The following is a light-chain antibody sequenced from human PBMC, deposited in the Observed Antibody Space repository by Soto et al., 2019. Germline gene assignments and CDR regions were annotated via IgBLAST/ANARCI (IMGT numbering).Light chain of an antibody. Sequence: QSVLTQPPSASGTPGQRVTISCSGSRSNIGTNTVNWYQQLPGTAPKLLIDSNNQRPSGVPDRFSGSKSATSASLAISGLQSEDEADYYCAASDDSLNGVVFGGGTQVTVL. V-gene: IGLV1-44*01. J-gene: IGLJ3*02. CDR1: RSNIGTNT. CDR2: SNN. CDR3: AASDDSLNGVV.